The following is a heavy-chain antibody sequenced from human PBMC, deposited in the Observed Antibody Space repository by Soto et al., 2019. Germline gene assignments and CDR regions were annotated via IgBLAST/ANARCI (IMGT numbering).Heavy chain of an antibody. CDR1: GFTFSSYG. CDR2: IWYDGSNK. D-gene: IGHD6-13*01. CDR3: ARGQLQQLVTEVDY. V-gene: IGHV3-33*01. J-gene: IGHJ4*02. Sequence: QVQLVESGGGVVQPGRSLRLSCAASGFTFSSYGKHWVRQAPGKGLEWVAVIWYDGSNKYYADSVKGRFTISRDNSKNTLYLQMNSLRAEDTAVYYCARGQLQQLVTEVDYWGQGTLVTVSS.